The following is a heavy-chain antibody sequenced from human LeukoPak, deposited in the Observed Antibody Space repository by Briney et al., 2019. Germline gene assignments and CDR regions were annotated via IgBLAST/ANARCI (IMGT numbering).Heavy chain of an antibody. Sequence: QTGGSLRLSCATSGFTFSSNWMSWVRRVPGRGLDWVANIKPDGSAGYYAASVKGRFTVSRDNAKNSLYLQMNSLRVEDTAVYYCARANNSSWHNWGQGTLVTVSS. D-gene: IGHD6-13*01. CDR3: ARANNSSWHN. CDR1: GFTFSSNW. V-gene: IGHV3-7*01. J-gene: IGHJ4*02. CDR2: IKPDGSAG.